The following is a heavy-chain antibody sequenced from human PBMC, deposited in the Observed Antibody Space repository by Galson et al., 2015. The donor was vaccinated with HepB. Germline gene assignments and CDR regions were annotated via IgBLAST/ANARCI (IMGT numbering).Heavy chain of an antibody. J-gene: IGHJ4*02. Sequence: SLRLSCAASGFSFSDHYMSWIRQAPGRGLEWISHISSASRYTNYADSVKGRFTISRDNANSSLYLRMNSLRAEDTAVYYCARVAKYNHGPDTYFDHWGQGILVTVSS. CDR1: GFSFSDHY. V-gene: IGHV3-11*06. CDR2: ISSASRYT. D-gene: IGHD5-18*01. CDR3: ARVAKYNHGPDTYFDH.